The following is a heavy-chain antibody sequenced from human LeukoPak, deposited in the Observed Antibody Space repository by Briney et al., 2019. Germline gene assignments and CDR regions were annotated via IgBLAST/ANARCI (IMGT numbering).Heavy chain of an antibody. CDR3: VKTGSGWYGDY. D-gene: IGHD6-13*01. CDR1: GFSFSAYA. CDR2: IRYYGINK. V-gene: IGHV3-30*02. Sequence: GGSLRLSCAAPGFSFSAYAMYWVRQAPGKGPEWVALIRYYGINKYYGDSVKGRFTISRDNSKNMLYLQMNSLRAEDTAVYYCVKTGSGWYGDYWGQGARVTVSS. J-gene: IGHJ4*02.